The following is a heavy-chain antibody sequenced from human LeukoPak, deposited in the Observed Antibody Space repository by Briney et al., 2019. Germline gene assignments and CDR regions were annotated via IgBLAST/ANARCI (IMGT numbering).Heavy chain of an antibody. V-gene: IGHV3-23*01. Sequence: TGGSLRLSCAASGFTFSSYAMSWVRQAPGKGLEWVSAISGSGGSTYYADSVKGRFTISRDNSKNTLYLQMNSLRAEDTAVYYCAKDPYYYDSSGYYLSHLDVWGKGTTVTVS. CDR1: GFTFSSYA. CDR2: ISGSGGST. D-gene: IGHD3-22*01. J-gene: IGHJ6*03. CDR3: AKDPYYYDSSGYYLSHLDV.